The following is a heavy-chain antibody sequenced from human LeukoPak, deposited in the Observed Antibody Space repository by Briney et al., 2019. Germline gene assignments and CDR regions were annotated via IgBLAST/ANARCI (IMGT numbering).Heavy chain of an antibody. Sequence: ASVKVSCKASGGTFGSYAISWVRQAPGQGLEWMGRIIPIFGIANYAQKFQGRVTITADKSTSTAYMELSSLRSEDTAVYYCARRADYGGNLGDYWGQGTLVTVSS. CDR3: ARRADYGGNLGDY. D-gene: IGHD4-23*01. CDR1: GGTFGSYA. CDR2: IIPIFGIA. J-gene: IGHJ4*02. V-gene: IGHV1-69*04.